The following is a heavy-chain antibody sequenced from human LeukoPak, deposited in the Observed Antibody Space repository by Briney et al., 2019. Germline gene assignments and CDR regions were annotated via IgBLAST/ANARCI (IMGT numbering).Heavy chain of an antibody. CDR1: GGSISSSSCY. Sequence: PSKTLSITCTVSGGSISSSSCYWGWIRQPPGKALEWIGSIYYSGSTYYNPSLKSRVTISVDTSKNQFSLKLSSVTAADTAVYYCARGHSGSYPDYWGQGTLVTVSS. V-gene: IGHV4-39*07. D-gene: IGHD1-26*01. CDR2: IYYSGST. J-gene: IGHJ4*02. CDR3: ARGHSGSYPDY.